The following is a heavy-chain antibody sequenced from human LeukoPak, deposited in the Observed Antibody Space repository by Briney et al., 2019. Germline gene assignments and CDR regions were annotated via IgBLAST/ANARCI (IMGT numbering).Heavy chain of an antibody. CDR1: GFTFSCCS. V-gene: IGHV3-30-3*01. CDR3: ASGREYYYDTSGW. J-gene: IGHJ4*02. CDR2: VSHDETEK. D-gene: IGHD3-22*01. Sequence: HPGGSLRLSCAASGFTFSCCSIHWVRQAPGKGLEWVAVVSHDETEKHYADSVKGRFTIFRDKSKNTVDLQMNSLRVEDTAVYFCASGREYYYDTSGWWGQGALVTVSS.